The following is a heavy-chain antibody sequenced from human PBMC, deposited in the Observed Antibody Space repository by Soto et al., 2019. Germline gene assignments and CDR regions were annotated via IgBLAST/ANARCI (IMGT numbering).Heavy chain of an antibody. CDR1: GYTFTSYA. V-gene: IGHV1-3*01. CDR3: ARSIVVVTALDY. D-gene: IGHD2-21*02. CDR2: INAGNGNT. J-gene: IGHJ4*02. Sequence: QVQLVQSGAEVKKPGASVKVSCKASGYTFTSYAMHWVRQAPGQRLEWMGWINAGNGNTKYSQKFKGRVTITRDTSASTAYMELSSLRSEDTAVYYCARSIVVVTALDYWGQGTLVTVSS.